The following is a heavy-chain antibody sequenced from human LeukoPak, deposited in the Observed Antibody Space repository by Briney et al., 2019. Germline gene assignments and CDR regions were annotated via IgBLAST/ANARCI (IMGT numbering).Heavy chain of an antibody. CDR3: ARDGSVTTVTTGNFRYYYYGVDV. V-gene: IGHV3-21*01. CDR1: GFTFSSYS. Sequence: GGSLRLSCAASGFTFSSYSMNWVRQAPGKGLEWVSSISSSSSYIYYADSVKGRFTISRDNAKNSLYLQMNSLRAEDTAVYYCARDGSVTTVTTGNFRYYYYGVDVWGQGTTVTVSS. J-gene: IGHJ6*02. CDR2: ISSSSSYI. D-gene: IGHD4-17*01.